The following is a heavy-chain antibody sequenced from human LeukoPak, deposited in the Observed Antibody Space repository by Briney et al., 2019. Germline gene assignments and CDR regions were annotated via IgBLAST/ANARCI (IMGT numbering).Heavy chain of an antibody. D-gene: IGHD3-22*01. Sequence: GGSLRLSCVASGFTFSNYWMSWVRQAPGKGLEWVANIKQDGSEKYYVDSVKGRFAISRDNAKNSLYLQMNSLRAEDTAVYYCARDLSYYDTSGYYYESIFDYWGQGTLVTVSS. V-gene: IGHV3-7*01. J-gene: IGHJ4*02. CDR2: IKQDGSEK. CDR3: ARDLSYYDTSGYYYESIFDY. CDR1: GFTFSNYW.